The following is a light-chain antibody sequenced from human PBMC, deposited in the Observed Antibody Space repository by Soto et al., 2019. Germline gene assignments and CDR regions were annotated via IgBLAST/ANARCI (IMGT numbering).Light chain of an antibody. J-gene: IGLJ2*01. CDR3: SSYAGSLVL. CDR1: SSDVGVYNS. V-gene: IGLV2-8*01. Sequence: QSALTQPPSASGSPGQSVTMSCTGTSSDVGVYNSVSWYQQHPGKAPKLIISEVNQRPSGVPDRFSGSKSGNTASLTVSGLQSEDEAYYYCSSYAGSLVLFGGGTKLTVL. CDR2: EVN.